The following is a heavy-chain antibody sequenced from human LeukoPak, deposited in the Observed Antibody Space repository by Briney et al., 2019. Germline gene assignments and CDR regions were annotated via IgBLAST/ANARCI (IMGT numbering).Heavy chain of an antibody. V-gene: IGHV3-15*01. CDR2: IKSKADGGTT. CDR1: TFSVTNAW. J-gene: IGHJ4*02. Sequence: PGGSLRLSCAASTFSVTNAWMSWVRQAPGKGLEWVGRIKSKADGGTTNYAAPVKGRFTISRDASKNALYLQMNSLKSEDTAVYYCTTVAYPAYFARWGQGVLVTVSS. CDR3: TTVAYPAYFAR. D-gene: IGHD2-2*02.